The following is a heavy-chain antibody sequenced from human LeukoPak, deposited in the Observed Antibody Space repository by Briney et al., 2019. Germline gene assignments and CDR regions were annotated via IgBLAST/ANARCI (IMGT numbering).Heavy chain of an antibody. CDR1: GFAFSTHW. D-gene: IGHD2-15*01. J-gene: IGHJ4*02. CDR3: ARVYCSGGSCYYFDY. CDR2: IKQDGSEK. V-gene: IGHV3-7*01. Sequence: GGSLRLSCAASGFAFSTHWMSWVRQAPGKGLEWVANIKQDGSEKYYVDSVKGRFTISRDNAKNSLYLQMNSLRAEDTAVYYCARVYCSGGSCYYFDYWGQGTLVTVSS.